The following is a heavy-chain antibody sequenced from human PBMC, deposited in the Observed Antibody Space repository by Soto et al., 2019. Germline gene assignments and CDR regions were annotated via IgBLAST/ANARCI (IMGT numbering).Heavy chain of an antibody. CDR1: GFSFSSYW. J-gene: IGHJ4*02. Sequence: GWSLRLSCAASGFSFSSYWMSWVRQAPGKGLEWVANIKQDGSEKYYVDSVKGRFTISRDNAKNSLFLQMNSLRAEDTAVYYCARTTTVTTFFDFWGQGTLVTVSS. V-gene: IGHV3-7*01. CDR2: IKQDGSEK. D-gene: IGHD4-17*01. CDR3: ARTTTVTTFFDF.